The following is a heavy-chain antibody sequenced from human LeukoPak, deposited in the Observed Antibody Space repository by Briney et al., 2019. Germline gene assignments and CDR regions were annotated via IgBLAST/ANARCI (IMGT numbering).Heavy chain of an antibody. CDR1: GFTFNSYG. CDR3: AKDLLNPAPRIFGD. D-gene: IGHD2-15*01. Sequence: GGSLRLSCAASGFTFNSYGVHWVRQVPVKGLEWVAFIQNDGSDKYYADSVKGRFSISRDNSKNTVFLQMNSLRAEDTAVYYCAKDLLNPAPRIFGDWGQGTLVTVSS. J-gene: IGHJ4*02. CDR2: IQNDGSDK. V-gene: IGHV3-30*02.